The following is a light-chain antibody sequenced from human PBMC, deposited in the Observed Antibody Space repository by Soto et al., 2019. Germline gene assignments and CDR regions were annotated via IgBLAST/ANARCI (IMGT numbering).Light chain of an antibody. CDR1: NIGSKS. V-gene: IGLV3-21*04. J-gene: IGLJ2*01. Sequence: SCELTQPPSVSVAPGKTARITCGGNNIGSKSVHWYQQKPGQAPVLVIYYDSDRPSGIPERFSGSNSGNTATLTISRVEAGDEAGYYCQVWGSSSDQVVFGGGTKLTVL. CDR2: YDS. CDR3: QVWGSSSDQVV.